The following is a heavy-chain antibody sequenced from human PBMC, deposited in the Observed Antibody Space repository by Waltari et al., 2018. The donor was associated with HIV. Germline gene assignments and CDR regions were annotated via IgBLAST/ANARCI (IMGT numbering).Heavy chain of an antibody. CDR2: IYHSGST. J-gene: IGHJ2*01. Sequence: QVQLQESGPGLVKPSGTLSLTCAVSGGSISSSNWWSWVRQPPGKGLEWIGEIYHSGSTNYNPSLKSRVTISVDKSKNQFSLKLSSVTAADTAVYYCARERSYYYDSSVSWYFDLWGRGTLVTVSS. CDR1: GGSISSSNW. D-gene: IGHD3-22*01. CDR3: ARERSYYYDSSVSWYFDL. V-gene: IGHV4-4*02.